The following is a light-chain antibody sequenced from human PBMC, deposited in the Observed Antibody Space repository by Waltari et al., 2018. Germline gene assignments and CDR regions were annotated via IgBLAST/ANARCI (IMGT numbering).Light chain of an antibody. Sequence: QSVLTQPPSVSAAPGQKVTISCSGSSSNIGNNYVSWYQQLPGTAPKLLIYENKKRPSGIPDRFSGSKSGTSATLGITGLQTGDEADYYCGTWDSSLSFWVFGGGTKLTVL. CDR1: SSNIGNNY. CDR2: ENK. V-gene: IGLV1-51*02. CDR3: GTWDSSLSFWV. J-gene: IGLJ3*02.